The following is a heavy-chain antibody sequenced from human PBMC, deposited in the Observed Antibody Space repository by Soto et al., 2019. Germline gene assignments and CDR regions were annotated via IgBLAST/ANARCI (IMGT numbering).Heavy chain of an antibody. D-gene: IGHD1-26*01. CDR1: GYTFSRSG. Sequence: QVQLVQSGAEVKKPGASVKVSCKASGYTFSRSGISWVRQAPGQGLEWMGWISTYNADTNYAQKLKGRVTTTTDTSTSTACMELRSLRSDDTAVYYCARSGSVPYYYYGLDVWGQGTTVTVSS. J-gene: IGHJ6*02. CDR2: ISTYNADT. CDR3: ARSGSVPYYYYGLDV. V-gene: IGHV1-18*01.